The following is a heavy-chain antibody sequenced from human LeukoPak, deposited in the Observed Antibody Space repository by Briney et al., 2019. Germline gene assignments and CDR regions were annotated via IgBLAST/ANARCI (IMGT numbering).Heavy chain of an antibody. D-gene: IGHD3-22*01. J-gene: IGHJ4*02. CDR3: AKLQYYYDSSGQDY. CDR1: GFTFSSYA. V-gene: IGHV3-23*01. CDR2: ISGSGGST. Sequence: PGRSLRLSCAASGFTFSSYAMSWVRQAPGKGLEWVSAISGSGGSTYYADSVKGRFTISRDNSKNTLYLQMNSLRAEDTAVYYCAKLQYYYDSSGQDYWGQGTLVTVSS.